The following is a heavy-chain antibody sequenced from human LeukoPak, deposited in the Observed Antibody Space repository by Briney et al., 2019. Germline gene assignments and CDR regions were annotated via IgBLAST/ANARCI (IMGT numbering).Heavy chain of an antibody. CDR1: GFTVSSNY. CDR2: IYSGGST. V-gene: IGHV3-53*01. D-gene: IGHD5-24*01. CDR3: ARVDGYYYYYYMDV. Sequence: GGSLRLSCAASGFTVSSNYMSWVRQAPGKGLEWVSVIYSGGSTYYADSVKGRFTISRDNSKNTLYLQMNSLRAEDTAVYYCARVDGYYYYYYMDVWGKGTTDTVSS. J-gene: IGHJ6*03.